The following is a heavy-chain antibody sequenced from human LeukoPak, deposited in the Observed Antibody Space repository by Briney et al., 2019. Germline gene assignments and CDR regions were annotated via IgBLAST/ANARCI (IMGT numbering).Heavy chain of an antibody. V-gene: IGHV4-59*01. D-gene: IGHD3-22*01. CDR2: IYFSGSA. CDR1: GGSINIFS. CDR3: ARDSDGSGYYFDY. J-gene: IGHJ4*02. Sequence: SETLSPTCTVSGGSINIFSWGWIRQPPRKGQEWIWYIYFSGSAHYNPSLKSRVTISVDTSKNQFSLKLSSVTAADTAVYYCARDSDGSGYYFDYWGQGTLVTVSS.